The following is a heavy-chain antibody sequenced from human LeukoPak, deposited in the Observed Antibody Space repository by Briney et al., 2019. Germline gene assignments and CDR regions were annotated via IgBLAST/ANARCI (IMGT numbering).Heavy chain of an antibody. V-gene: IGHV3-21*01. CDR3: ARDYSYYDFWSGYLTNWFDP. CDR1: GFTLEDFG. CDR2: ISSSSSYI. J-gene: IGHJ5*02. D-gene: IGHD3-3*01. Sequence: GGSLRLSCEASGFTLEDFGMSWVRQAPGKGLEWVSSISSSSSYIYYADSVKGRFTISRDNAKNSLYLQMNSLRAEDTAVYYCARDYSYYDFWSGYLTNWFDPWGQGTLVTVSS.